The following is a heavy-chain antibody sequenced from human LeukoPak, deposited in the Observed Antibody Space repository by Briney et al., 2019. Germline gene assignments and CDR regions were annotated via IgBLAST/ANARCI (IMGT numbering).Heavy chain of an antibody. CDR3: AKDVPGFPAFYFDY. CDR1: GFTFSSYA. CDR2: ISDSGGNT. J-gene: IGHJ4*02. D-gene: IGHD3-3*02. Sequence: GGSLRLSCAASGFTFSSYAMSWVRQAPGKGLEWVSGISDSGGNTYYADSVKGRFTISRDNSKNTLYLQMNSLRADDTAVYYCAKDVPGFPAFYFDYWGQGTLVTVSS. V-gene: IGHV3-23*01.